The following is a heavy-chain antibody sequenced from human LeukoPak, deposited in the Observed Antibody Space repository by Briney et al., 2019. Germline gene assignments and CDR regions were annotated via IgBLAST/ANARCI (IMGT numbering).Heavy chain of an antibody. CDR1: GYTFTGYY. V-gene: IGHV1-2*02. CDR2: INPNSGGT. CDR3: ARDKMKDSSDYYYVGDY. Sequence: ASVKVSCKASGYTFTGYYMHWVRQAPGQGLEWMGWINPNSGGTNYAQKFRGRVTMTRDTSTSTVYMELSSLRSEDTAVYYCARDKMKDSSDYYYVGDYWGQGTLVTVSS. D-gene: IGHD3-22*01. J-gene: IGHJ4*02.